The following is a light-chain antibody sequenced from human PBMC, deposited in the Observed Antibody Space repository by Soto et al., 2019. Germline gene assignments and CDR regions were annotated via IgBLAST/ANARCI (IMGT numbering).Light chain of an antibody. Sequence: QSVLTQPPSVSGAPGQRVTISCTGSSSNIGAGYDVHWYQQLPGTAPKLLIYGNSNRPSGVPDRCSGSKSGTSASLAITGLQAEEEADYYCQAYDSSLSGDVFGTGTKLTVL. CDR2: GNS. CDR3: QAYDSSLSGDV. CDR1: SSNIGAGYD. V-gene: IGLV1-40*01. J-gene: IGLJ1*01.